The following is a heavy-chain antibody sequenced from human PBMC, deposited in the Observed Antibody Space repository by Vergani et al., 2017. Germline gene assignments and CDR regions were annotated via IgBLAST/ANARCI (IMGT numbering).Heavy chain of an antibody. CDR1: GFTFSSYA. CDR2: ISYDGSNK. Sequence: VQLLESGGGVVQPGRSLRLSCAASGFTFSSYAMHWVRQAPGKGLEWVAVISYDGSNKYYADSVKGRFTISRDNSKNTLYLQMNSLRAEDTAVYYCARGTNVLLWFGGDWGQGTLVTVSS. V-gene: IGHV3-30*04. CDR3: ARGTNVLLWFGGD. D-gene: IGHD3-10*01. J-gene: IGHJ4*02.